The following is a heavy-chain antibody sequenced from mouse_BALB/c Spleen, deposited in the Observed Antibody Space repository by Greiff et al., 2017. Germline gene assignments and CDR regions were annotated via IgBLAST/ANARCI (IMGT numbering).Heavy chain of an antibody. CDR2: INPSSGYT. V-gene: IGHV1-4*01. Sequence: QVQLQQSGAELARPGASVKMSCKASGYTFTSYTMHWVKQRPGQGLEWIGYINPSSGYTNYNQKFKDKATLTADKSSSTAYMQLSSLTSEDSAVYYCARLYGNYPNYYAMDYWGQGTSVTVSS. J-gene: IGHJ4*01. CDR3: ARLYGNYPNYYAMDY. CDR1: GYTFTSYT. D-gene: IGHD2-1*01.